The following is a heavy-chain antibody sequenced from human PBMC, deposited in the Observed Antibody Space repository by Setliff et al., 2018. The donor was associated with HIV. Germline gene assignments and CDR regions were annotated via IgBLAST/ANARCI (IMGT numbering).Heavy chain of an antibody. CDR2: IIPLFGST. V-gene: IGHV1-69*05. CDR1: GGIFSSYA. CDR3: ARAQQKRVQFYYYLDV. D-gene: IGHD6-13*01. J-gene: IGHJ6*03. Sequence: KVSCTASGGIFSSYAFSWVRQAPGQGLEWMGGIIPLFGSTDPAQKFQGRLTITTDESTSTAYMELSSLRSEDTAVYYCARAQQKRVQFYYYLDVWGKGTTVTVS.